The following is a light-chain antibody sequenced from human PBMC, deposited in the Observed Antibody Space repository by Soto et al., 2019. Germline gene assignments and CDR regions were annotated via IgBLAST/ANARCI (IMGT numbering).Light chain of an antibody. Sequence: DIQLTQSPSSLSASVGDRVTITCRASQSISTSLNWYQQKPGKAPNLLIFTSSNLESGVPSRFSGSGSGTDFTLTISSLQPDDFATYYCQQYNSYSPLTCGPGTKGDI. V-gene: IGKV1-5*01. J-gene: IGKJ3*01. CDR3: QQYNSYSPLT. CDR1: QSISTS. CDR2: TSS.